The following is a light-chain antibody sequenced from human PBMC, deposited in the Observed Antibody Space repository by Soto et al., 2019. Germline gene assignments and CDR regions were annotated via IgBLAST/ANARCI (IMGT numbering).Light chain of an antibody. CDR1: SSDVGGYNY. J-gene: IGLJ2*01. CDR3: SSDTTSSFVV. CDR2: DVS. V-gene: IGLV2-14*03. Sequence: QSALTQPASVSGSPGQSITISCTGTSSDVGGYNYVSWYQQHPGKAPKLIIFDVSDRPSGTSNRFSGSKSGNTASLTISGLRAEDEADYFCSSDTTSSFVVFGGGNKLTVL.